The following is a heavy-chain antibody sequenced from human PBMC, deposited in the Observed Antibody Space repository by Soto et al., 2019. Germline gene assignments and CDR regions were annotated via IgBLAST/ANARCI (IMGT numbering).Heavy chain of an antibody. J-gene: IGHJ5*02. D-gene: IGHD2-2*01. V-gene: IGHV1-18*01. CDR3: ARVVAGPEPWFVP. CDR1: GYTFSNYG. CDR2: ISLYSDGT. Sequence: ASVKVSCKTSGYTFSNYGITWVRQAPGQPLEWLGWISLYSDGTNYAQKFQGRVSMTTDTSTPTAYMELRSLRSDDTAVYYCARVVAGPEPWFVPGGQGTMVHV.